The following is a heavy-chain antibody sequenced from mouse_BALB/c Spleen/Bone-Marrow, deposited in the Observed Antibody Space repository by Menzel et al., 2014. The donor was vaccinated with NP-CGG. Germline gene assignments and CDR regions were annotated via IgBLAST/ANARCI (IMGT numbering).Heavy chain of an antibody. J-gene: IGHJ4*01. CDR1: GFTFSSYG. Sequence: EVKLMESGGDLVKPGGSLKLSCAASGFTFSSYGMSWVRQTPDKRLEWVATINSGGTYTYYPDSVKGRFTISRDNAKHTLYLQMSSLKSEDTAMYYCARQGTTVVAPAMDYWGQGTSVTVSS. D-gene: IGHD1-1*01. CDR3: ARQGTTVVAPAMDY. CDR2: INSGGTYT. V-gene: IGHV5-6*01.